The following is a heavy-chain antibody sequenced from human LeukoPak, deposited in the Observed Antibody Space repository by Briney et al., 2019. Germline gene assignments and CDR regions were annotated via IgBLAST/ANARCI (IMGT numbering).Heavy chain of an antibody. CDR1: GGSISSYY. V-gene: IGHV4-59*08. Sequence: SETLSLTCTVSGGSISSYYWSWIRQPPGKGLEWIGYISYSGGTKYNPSLQSRVTISIDTSKNQFSLNLSSVTAADTAVYYCARRVIMSAAGVPDTWLDPWGQGILVTVSS. CDR2: ISYSGGT. J-gene: IGHJ5*02. CDR3: ARRVIMSAAGVPDTWLDP. D-gene: IGHD2-8*01.